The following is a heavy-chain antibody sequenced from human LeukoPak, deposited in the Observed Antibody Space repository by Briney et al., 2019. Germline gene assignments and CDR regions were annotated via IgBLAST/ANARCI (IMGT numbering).Heavy chain of an antibody. CDR2: IIPIFGTA. CDR3: ASWLYYDILTGYYSEDAFDI. V-gene: IGHV1-69*05. D-gene: IGHD3-9*01. Sequence: SVKVSCKASGGTFSSYAISWVRQAPGQGLEWMGGIIPIFGTANYAQKFQGRVTITTDESTSTAYMELSSLRSEDTAVYYCASWLYYDILTGYYSEDAFDIWSQGTMVTVSS. J-gene: IGHJ3*02. CDR1: GGTFSSYA.